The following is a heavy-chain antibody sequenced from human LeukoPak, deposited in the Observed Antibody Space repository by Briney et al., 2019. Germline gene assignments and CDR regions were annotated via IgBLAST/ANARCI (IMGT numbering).Heavy chain of an antibody. J-gene: IGHJ4*02. CDR1: GYSISSAYY. Sequence: PSETLSLTCTVSGYSISSAYYWGWIRQPPGKGLEWIGSIYYSGSTYYNPSLKSRVTISVDTSKNQFSLKLSSVTAADTAVYYCARDPLLHSSGWYPTLGYFDYWGQGTLVTVSS. D-gene: IGHD6-19*01. V-gene: IGHV4-38-2*02. CDR3: ARDPLLHSSGWYPTLGYFDY. CDR2: IYYSGST.